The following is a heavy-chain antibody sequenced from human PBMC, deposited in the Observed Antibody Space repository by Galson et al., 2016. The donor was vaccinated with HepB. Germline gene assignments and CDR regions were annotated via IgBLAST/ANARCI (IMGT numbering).Heavy chain of an antibody. Sequence: SETLSLTCTVSGDSISNYYWNWIRQPPGKGLEWIGYIYYSGTTNYSPSLKSRVTISIDTSKNQFSLKLSSVTAADTAVYYCARLVRGVRARAFDIWGQGTMVTVSS. CDR3: ARLVRGVRARAFDI. CDR1: GDSISNYY. D-gene: IGHD3-10*01. V-gene: IGHV4-59*01. J-gene: IGHJ3*02. CDR2: IYYSGTT.